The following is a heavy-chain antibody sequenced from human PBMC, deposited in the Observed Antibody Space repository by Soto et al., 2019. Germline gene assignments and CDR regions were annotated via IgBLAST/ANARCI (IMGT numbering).Heavy chain of an antibody. CDR2: IHNNGAT. CDR3: AREGAGSYWFDT. CDR1: GGSISSGSYY. Sequence: SETLSLTCSLSGGSISSGSYYWSWIRQHPEKGLEWIGYIHNNGATSYNPSLSSRVTISADTSKTRYSLSVYSVTAADTALYYCAREGAGSYWFDTWGQGLLVTVSS. V-gene: IGHV4-31*03. J-gene: IGHJ5*02. D-gene: IGHD3-10*01.